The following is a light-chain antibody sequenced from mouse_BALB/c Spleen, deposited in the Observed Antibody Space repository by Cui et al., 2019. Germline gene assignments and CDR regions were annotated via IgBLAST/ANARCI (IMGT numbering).Light chain of an antibody. V-gene: IGKV4-57*01. CDR3: QQRSSYPLT. CDR2: STS. CDR1: SSVSY. Sequence: QIVLTQSPAIMSVAPGEKVTITCTASSSVSYAHWFQQTPGTSPKLWIDSTSNLASGSTARFSGSGSGTSYSLTISRMEAEDAATYYCQQRSSYPLTFGAGTKLELK. J-gene: IGKJ5*01.